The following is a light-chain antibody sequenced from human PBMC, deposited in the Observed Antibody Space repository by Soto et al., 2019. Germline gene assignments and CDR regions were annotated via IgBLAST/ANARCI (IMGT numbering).Light chain of an antibody. J-gene: IGKJ3*01. Sequence: EIVLTQSPGTLSLSPGERATLTCRASQSITSRYLAWYQQKPGQAPRLLIYGASIRASGISDRFSGSGSGTDFTLTISCLEAEDFAVYYCQHHGSSARTFTFGPGTKVDI. CDR1: QSITSRY. CDR2: GAS. CDR3: QHHGSSARTFT. V-gene: IGKV3-20*01.